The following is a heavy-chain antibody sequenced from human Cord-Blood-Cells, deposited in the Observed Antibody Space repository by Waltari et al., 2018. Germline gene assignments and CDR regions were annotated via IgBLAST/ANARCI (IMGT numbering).Heavy chain of an antibody. D-gene: IGHD7-27*01. CDR1: GFTVSSNY. CDR2: IYSGGST. CDR3: ARPKANWGTWYFDL. Sequence: EVQLVETGGGLFQPGGSLRLSCAPSGFTVSSNYMSWVRQAPGKGLEWVSVIYSGGSTYYADSVKGRFTISRDNSKNTLYLQMNSLRAEDTAVYYCARPKANWGTWYFDLWGRGTLVTVSS. V-gene: IGHV3-53*02. J-gene: IGHJ2*01.